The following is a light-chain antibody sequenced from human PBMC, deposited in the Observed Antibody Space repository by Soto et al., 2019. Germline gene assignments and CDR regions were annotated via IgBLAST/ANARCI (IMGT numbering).Light chain of an antibody. J-gene: IGKJ1*01. CDR1: QSISSY. CDR3: QQTDSFPRT. Sequence: DIQITQSPSSLSASVGDRLTITFRSSQSISSYLNWYQHKPGKAPKLLIYAASSLQTGVPSRFSGSRSGTDFALTISSLQRDDFATYYCQQTDSFPRTFGQGTKVDIK. CDR2: AAS. V-gene: IGKV1-39*01.